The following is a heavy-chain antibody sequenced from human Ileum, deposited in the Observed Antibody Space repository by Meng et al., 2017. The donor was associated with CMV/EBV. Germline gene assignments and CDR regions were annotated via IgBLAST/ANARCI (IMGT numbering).Heavy chain of an antibody. CDR2: ISFGGST. D-gene: IGHD3-22*01. CDR1: RGSIRSSSFS. V-gene: IGHV4-39*06. CDR3: ARVGASSITTADY. J-gene: IGHJ4*02. Sequence: RLQLHGAGPGLVKPSETLSLTCSVSRGSIRSSSFSWGWIRQPPGKGLEWIGSISFGGSTSYKPSLKSRVTISIDMSKNQFSLKLSSVTAADTAVYYCARVGASSITTADYWGQGILVTVSS.